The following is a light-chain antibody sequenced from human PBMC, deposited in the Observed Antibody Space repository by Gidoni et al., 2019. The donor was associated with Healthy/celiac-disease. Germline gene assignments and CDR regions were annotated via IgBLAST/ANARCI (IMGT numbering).Light chain of an antibody. Sequence: DIVMTQSPASLTVSLGEKATIHCKSSQSVLYSSNNKNYLAWYQQKPGQPPKLLIYWASTRESGVPDRFSGSGSGTDFTLTISSLQAEDVAVYYCQQYYSTPYTFGQXTKLEIK. J-gene: IGKJ2*01. V-gene: IGKV4-1*01. CDR3: QQYYSTPYT. CDR2: WAS. CDR1: QSVLYSSNNKNY.